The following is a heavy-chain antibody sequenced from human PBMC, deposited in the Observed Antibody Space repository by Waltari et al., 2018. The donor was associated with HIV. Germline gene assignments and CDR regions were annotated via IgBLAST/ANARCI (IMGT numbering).Heavy chain of an antibody. V-gene: IGHV3-9*01. Sequence: EVQLVESGGGSVQPGRSLRLSCTASGITFDDYAMHWVRQPPGKGLEWVSGISWNSGDIAYADSVKGRFTISRDNTKNSLFLQMNSVRVEDTALHYCVKDGASTIFGVLNGMDVWGQGTTVTVSS. CDR1: GITFDDYA. CDR3: VKDGASTIFGVLNGMDV. CDR2: ISWNSGDI. D-gene: IGHD3-3*01. J-gene: IGHJ6*02.